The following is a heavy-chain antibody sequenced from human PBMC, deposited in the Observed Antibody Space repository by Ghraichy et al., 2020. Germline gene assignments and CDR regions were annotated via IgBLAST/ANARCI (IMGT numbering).Heavy chain of an antibody. CDR1: GFTFSAYW. J-gene: IGHJ4*02. V-gene: IGHV3-74*01. Sequence: GVLNISCAASGFTFSAYWMHWVRQAPGKGLVWVSRINRDGSSTSYADSVKGRFTTSRDNAKNTLYLQMNSLRAEDTAVYYCARGPDYYGSGSDYWGQGILVTVSP. CDR3: ARGPDYYGSGSDY. CDR2: INRDGSST. D-gene: IGHD3-10*01.